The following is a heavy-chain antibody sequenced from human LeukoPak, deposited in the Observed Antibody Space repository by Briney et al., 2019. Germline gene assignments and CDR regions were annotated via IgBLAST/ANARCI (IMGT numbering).Heavy chain of an antibody. CDR1: GFTFSGYS. J-gene: IGHJ2*01. Sequence: PPGGSLRLSCAASGFTFSGYSMNWVRQAPGKGLEWVSYISSRGTTIYYADSVKGRFTISRDNSKNTVYLQMNSLRAEDTAVYYCAKLAVTPLVWYFDLWGRGTLVTVSS. V-gene: IGHV3-48*01. CDR2: ISSRGTTI. CDR3: AKLAVTPLVWYFDL. D-gene: IGHD4-17*01.